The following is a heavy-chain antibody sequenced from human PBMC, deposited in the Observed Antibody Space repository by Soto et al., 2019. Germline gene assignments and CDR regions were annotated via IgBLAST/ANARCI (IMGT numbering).Heavy chain of an antibody. Sequence: QVQLVQSGAEVKKPGASVRVSCEASGYTFTSYGISWVRQAPGQGLEWMGWISVYSGSTNYAQKLQGRVTMTTDRTATVVYMEFRSPGSKDPAGFYFARDSCGRGVPDYHYYAMDVWGQGTTITVS. CDR1: GYTFTSYG. CDR2: ISVYSGST. D-gene: IGHD3-10*01. J-gene: IGHJ6*02. V-gene: IGHV1-18*04. CDR3: ARDSCGRGVPDYHYYAMDV.